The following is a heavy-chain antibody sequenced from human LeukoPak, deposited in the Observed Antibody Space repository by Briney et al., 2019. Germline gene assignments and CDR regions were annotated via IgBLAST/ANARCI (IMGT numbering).Heavy chain of an antibody. V-gene: IGHV4-34*01. CDR3: AREKGYCSGGHCYGGTFDY. D-gene: IGHD2-15*01. J-gene: IGHJ4*02. Sequence: SETLSLTCAVYGGSFSGYYWSWIRQPPGKGLEWIGEINHSGSTNYNPSLKSRVTISVDTSENQFSLKLSSVTAADTAVYYCAREKGYCSGGHCYGGTFDYWGQGTLVTVSS. CDR1: GGSFSGYY. CDR2: INHSGST.